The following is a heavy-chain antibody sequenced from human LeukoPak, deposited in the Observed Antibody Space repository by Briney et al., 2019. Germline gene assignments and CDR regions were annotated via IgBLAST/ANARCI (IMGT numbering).Heavy chain of an antibody. CDR1: GFTFSDYY. CDR2: ISSSGSTR. V-gene: IGHV3-11*04. Sequence: KSGGSLRLSCAASGFTFSDYYMGWIRQAPGKGLEWVSYISSSGSTRYYTDSVKGRFTISRDNAKNSLYLQMNSLRAEDTAVYYCARWRKDSSGWSMDYWGQGTLVTVSS. CDR3: ARWRKDSSGWSMDY. J-gene: IGHJ4*02. D-gene: IGHD6-19*01.